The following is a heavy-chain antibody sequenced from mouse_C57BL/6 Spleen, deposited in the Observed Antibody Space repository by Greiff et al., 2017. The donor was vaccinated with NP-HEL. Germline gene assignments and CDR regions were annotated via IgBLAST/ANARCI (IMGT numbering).Heavy chain of an antibody. CDR3: ARESTGAPPDY. CDR1: GYTFTSYW. D-gene: IGHD4-1*01. CDR2: IHPNSGST. V-gene: IGHV1-64*01. J-gene: IGHJ2*02. Sequence: QVQLQQPGAELVKPGASVKLSCKASGYTFTSYWMHWVKQRPGQGLEWIGMIHPNSGSTNYNEKFKSKATLTVDKSSSTAYMHLSSLTSEDSAVYFCARESTGAPPDYWGQGTSLTVSS.